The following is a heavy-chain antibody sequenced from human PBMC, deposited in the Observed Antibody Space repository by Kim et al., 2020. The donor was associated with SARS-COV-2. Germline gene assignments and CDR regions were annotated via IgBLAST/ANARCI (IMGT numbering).Heavy chain of an antibody. CDR3: AKDTYSYGYEFDY. J-gene: IGHJ4*02. Sequence: GGSLRLFCAASGFTFDDYAMHWVRQAPGKGLEWVSLISWDGGSTYYADSVKGRFTISRDNSKNSLYLQMNSLRAEDTALYYCAKDTYSYGYEFDYWGQGTLVTVSS. CDR2: ISWDGGST. D-gene: IGHD5-18*01. CDR1: GFTFDDYA. V-gene: IGHV3-43D*03.